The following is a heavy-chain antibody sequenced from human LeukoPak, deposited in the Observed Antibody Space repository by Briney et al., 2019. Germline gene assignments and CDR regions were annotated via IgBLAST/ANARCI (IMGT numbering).Heavy chain of an antibody. CDR2: IGTAGDT. J-gene: IGHJ6*02. V-gene: IGHV3-13*01. CDR3: ARGQRHYGMDV. Sequence: GGSLRLSCAASGFTFSSYYMHWVRQATGKGLEWVSAIGTAGDTYYPVSVKGRFTISRENAKNSLYLQMNSLRAGDTAVYYCARGQRHYGMDVWGQGTTVTVSS. CDR1: GFTFSSYY.